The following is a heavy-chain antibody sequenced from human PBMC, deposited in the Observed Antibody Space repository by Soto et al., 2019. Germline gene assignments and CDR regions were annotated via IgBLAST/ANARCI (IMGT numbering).Heavy chain of an antibody. CDR2: ISGRSTTT. CDR3: VRDGILSASMGSGYYYYLDV. D-gene: IGHD1-26*01. V-gene: IGHV3-48*01. J-gene: IGHJ6*03. CDR1: GFPFSSYN. Sequence: GGSLRLSCAASGFPFSSYNMNWVRQAPGKGLEWVAYISGRSTTTHFADSVRGRFTISRDDGKDSVYLQMNSLRAEDTAVYYCVRDGILSASMGSGYYYYLDVWGKGTMVTVSS.